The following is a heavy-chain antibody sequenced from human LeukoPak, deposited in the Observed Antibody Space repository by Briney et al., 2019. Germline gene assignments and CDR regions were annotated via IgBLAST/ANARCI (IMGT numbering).Heavy chain of an antibody. D-gene: IGHD6-13*01. CDR1: GFTFSSYG. V-gene: IGHV3-30*18. CDR2: ISYDGSNK. Sequence: GGSLRLSCAASGFTFSSYGMHWVRQAPGKGLEWVAVISYDGSNKYYADSVKGRFTISRDNSKSTLYLQMNSLRAEDTAVYYCAKDASSSWFFDYWGQGTLVTVSS. J-gene: IGHJ4*02. CDR3: AKDASSSWFFDY.